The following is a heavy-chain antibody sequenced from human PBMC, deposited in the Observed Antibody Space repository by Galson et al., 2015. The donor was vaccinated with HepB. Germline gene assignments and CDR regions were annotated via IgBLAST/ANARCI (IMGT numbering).Heavy chain of an antibody. V-gene: IGHV3-30*18. CDR3: AKDHSSSWFDY. J-gene: IGHJ5*01. D-gene: IGHD6-13*01. Sequence: SLRLSCAASGFTFSSYGMHWVRQAPGKGLEWVAVISYDGSNKYYADSVKGRFTISRDNSKNTLYLQMNSLRAEDTAVYYCAKDHSSSWFDYWGQGTLVTVSS. CDR2: ISYDGSNK. CDR1: GFTFSSYG.